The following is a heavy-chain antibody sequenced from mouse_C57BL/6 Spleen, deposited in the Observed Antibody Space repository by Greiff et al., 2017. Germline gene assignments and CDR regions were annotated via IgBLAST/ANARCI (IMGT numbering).Heavy chain of an antibody. D-gene: IGHD1-1*01. CDR1: GYTFTSYW. Sequence: QVHVKQSGAELAKPGASVKLSCKASGYTFTSYWMHWVKQRPGQGLEWIGYINPSSGYTKYNQKFKDKATLTADKSSSTAYMQLSSLTYSDSAVYYCAREGVLRSSYAMDYWGQGTSVTVSS. CDR2: INPSSGYT. CDR3: AREGVLRSSYAMDY. V-gene: IGHV1-7*01. J-gene: IGHJ4*01.